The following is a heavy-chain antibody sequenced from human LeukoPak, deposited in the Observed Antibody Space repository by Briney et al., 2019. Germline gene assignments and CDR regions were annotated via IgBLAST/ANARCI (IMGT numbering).Heavy chain of an antibody. CDR1: GGSISSYY. CDR3: ARDLIAAAGDNWFDP. CDR2: IYYSGST. J-gene: IGHJ5*02. V-gene: IGHV4-59*01. D-gene: IGHD6-13*01. Sequence: PSETLSLNCTVSGGSISSYYWSWIRQPPGKGLEWIGYIYYSGSTNYNPSLKSRVTISVDTSKNQFSLKLSSVTAADTAVYYCARDLIAAAGDNWFDPWGQGTLVTVSS.